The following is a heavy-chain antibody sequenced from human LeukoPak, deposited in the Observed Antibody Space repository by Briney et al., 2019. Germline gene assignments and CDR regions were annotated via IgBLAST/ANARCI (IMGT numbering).Heavy chain of an antibody. CDR1: GYTFTSYG. CDR3: ARRLYGDQLDNYYYYYMDV. Sequence: ASVKVSCKASGYTFTSYGISWVRQAPGQGLEWMGWISAYNGNTNYAQKLQGRVTMTTDTSTSTAYMELRSLRSDDTAVHYCARRLYGDQLDNYYYYYMDVWGKGTTVTVSS. V-gene: IGHV1-18*01. D-gene: IGHD4-17*01. CDR2: ISAYNGNT. J-gene: IGHJ6*03.